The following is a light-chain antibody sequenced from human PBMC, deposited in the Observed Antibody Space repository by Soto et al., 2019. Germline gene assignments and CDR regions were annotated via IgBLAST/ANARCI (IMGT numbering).Light chain of an antibody. CDR1: SSDVGGYNS. V-gene: IGLV2-14*01. CDR2: DVS. CDR3: SSHTSETTLI. J-gene: IGLJ2*01. Sequence: QSALTQPASVSGSPGQSVTISCTGTSSDVGGYNSVSWYQQHPGKAPKLMIFDVSSRPSDISNRFSASKFGNTASLTISGLQAEDEADYYCSSHTSETTLIFGGGTQLTVL.